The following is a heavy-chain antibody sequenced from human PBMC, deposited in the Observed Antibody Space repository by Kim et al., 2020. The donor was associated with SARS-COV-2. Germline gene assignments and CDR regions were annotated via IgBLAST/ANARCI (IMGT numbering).Heavy chain of an antibody. J-gene: IGHJ5*02. CDR2: ISVYNGKT. CDR3: ARDAVLRFLEPDVAKNWFGP. CDR1: GYTFTSYA. Sequence: ASVKVSCKASGYTFTSYALSWVRQAPGQGLEYMGWISVYNGKTNYAQKFQGRVTMTTDTSTSTAYMELRSLRSDDTAIYYCARDAVLRFLEPDVAKNWFGPWGRGTQVIVSS. V-gene: IGHV1-18*01. D-gene: IGHD3-3*01.